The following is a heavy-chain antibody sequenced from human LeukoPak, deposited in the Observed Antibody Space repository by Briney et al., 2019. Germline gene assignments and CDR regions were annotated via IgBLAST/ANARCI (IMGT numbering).Heavy chain of an antibody. CDR1: GFTFSDYY. Sequence: GGSLRLSCAASGFTFSDYYMSWIRLAPGKGLEWVSYISSSGSTIYYADSVKGRFTISRDNAKNSLYLQMNSLRAEDTAVYYCARDPTIAVGPFDYSGQGTLVTVSS. J-gene: IGHJ4*02. D-gene: IGHD6-19*01. V-gene: IGHV3-11*04. CDR3: ARDPTIAVGPFDY. CDR2: ISSSGSTI.